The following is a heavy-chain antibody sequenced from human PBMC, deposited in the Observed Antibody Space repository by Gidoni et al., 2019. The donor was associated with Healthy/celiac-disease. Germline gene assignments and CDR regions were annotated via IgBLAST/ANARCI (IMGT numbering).Heavy chain of an antibody. Sequence: EAQLVESGGGLVKPGGSLRLSCAASGCTFSHAWMGWVRQAPGKGLKWVGRIKSKTGGGTTDYAEPVKSRFTITKDDSKNALYLQMNSLKTDATAVYYCTTSQGYCVGEDAFDIWGQGTMVTVSS. D-gene: IGHD2-8*02. CDR3: TTSQGYCVGEDAFDI. CDR1: GCTFSHAW. J-gene: IGHJ3*02. V-gene: IGHV3-15*01. CDR2: IKSKTGGGTT.